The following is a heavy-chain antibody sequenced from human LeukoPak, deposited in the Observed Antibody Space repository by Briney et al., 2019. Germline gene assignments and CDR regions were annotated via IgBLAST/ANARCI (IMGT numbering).Heavy chain of an antibody. Sequence: ASVKISCKVSGYTFTDYYMHWVQQAPGKGLEWMGLVDPEDGETIYAEKFQDRVTITADTSTDTAYMELSSLRSEDTAVYYCANSGYSYGRTFDYWGQGTLGTVSS. D-gene: IGHD5-18*01. CDR2: VDPEDGET. CDR1: GYTFTDYY. V-gene: IGHV1-69-2*01. CDR3: ANSGYSYGRTFDY. J-gene: IGHJ4*02.